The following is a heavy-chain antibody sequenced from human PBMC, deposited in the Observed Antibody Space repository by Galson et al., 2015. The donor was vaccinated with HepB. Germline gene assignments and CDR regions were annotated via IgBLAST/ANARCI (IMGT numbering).Heavy chain of an antibody. CDR3: ARVSNYGDIRDSFDI. J-gene: IGHJ3*02. D-gene: IGHD4-17*01. CDR1: GFSFSSYS. CDR2: ISSSGNYI. V-gene: IGHV3-21*06. Sequence: LRLPCAASGFSFSSYSIDWVRQAPGKGLEWVSSISSSGNYIYYANSLKGRFTISRDNAKNSLYLQMNSLRAEDTAVYYCARVSNYGDIRDSFDIWGQGTMVTVSS.